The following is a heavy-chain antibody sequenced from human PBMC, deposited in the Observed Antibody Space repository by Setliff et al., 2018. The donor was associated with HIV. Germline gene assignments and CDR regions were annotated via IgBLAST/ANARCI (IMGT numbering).Heavy chain of an antibody. V-gene: IGHV3-74*01. CDR2: VSSDGSSK. Sequence: PGGSLRLSCAASGFTIRGFWMDWVRQAPGKGLVWVSRVSSDGSSKTYADSVKGRFTISRDNAKNTLYWQMNSLRAEDTVVYYCAKGIRIAVAGGYYYYYPVDVWGQGTTVTVSS. D-gene: IGHD6-19*01. CDR1: GFTIRGFW. CDR3: AKGIRIAVAGGYYYYYPVDV. J-gene: IGHJ6*02.